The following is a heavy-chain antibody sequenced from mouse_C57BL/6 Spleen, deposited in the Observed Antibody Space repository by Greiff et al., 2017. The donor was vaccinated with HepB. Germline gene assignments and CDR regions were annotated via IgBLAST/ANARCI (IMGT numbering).Heavy chain of an antibody. J-gene: IGHJ1*03. D-gene: IGHD1-1*01. CDR1: GYSITSGYY. Sequence: DVKLVESGPGLVKPSQSLSLTCSVTGYSITSGYYWNWIRQFPGNKLEWMGYISYDGSNNYNPSLKNRISITRDTSKNQFFLKLNSVTTEDTATYYCARDYYGSSLYWYFDVWGTGTTVTVSS. V-gene: IGHV3-6*01. CDR3: ARDYYGSSLYWYFDV. CDR2: ISYDGSN.